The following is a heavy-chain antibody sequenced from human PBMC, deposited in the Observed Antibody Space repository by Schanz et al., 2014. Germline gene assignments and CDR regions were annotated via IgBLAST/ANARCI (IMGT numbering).Heavy chain of an antibody. Sequence: EVQLVESGGGLAQPGGSLRLSCAASGITFSGYSMNWVRQAPGKGLEWVSYISGSSSTKYYADTVKGRFTSSSDNGKKTLYRQMNSLRAEDTAVYFCARDSGSSSGYPSDYWGQGTLVTVSS. D-gene: IGHD6-13*01. CDR2: ISGSSSTK. V-gene: IGHV3-48*01. CDR1: GITFSGYS. J-gene: IGHJ4*02. CDR3: ARDSGSSSGYPSDY.